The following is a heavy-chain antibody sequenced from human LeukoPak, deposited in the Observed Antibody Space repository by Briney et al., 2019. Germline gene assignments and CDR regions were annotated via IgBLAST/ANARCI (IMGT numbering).Heavy chain of an antibody. CDR3: AREIRYYYGSSGYSDGMDV. CDR2: IYYSRST. CDR1: GGSISSYY. J-gene: IGHJ6*02. V-gene: IGHV4-59*01. Sequence: PSETLSLTCTVSGGSISSYYWSWIRQPPGRGLEWIGYIYYSRSTNYNPSLKSRVIISVDTSKNQFSLKLSYVTAADTAVYYCAREIRYYYGSSGYSDGMDVWGQGTTVTVSS. D-gene: IGHD3-22*01.